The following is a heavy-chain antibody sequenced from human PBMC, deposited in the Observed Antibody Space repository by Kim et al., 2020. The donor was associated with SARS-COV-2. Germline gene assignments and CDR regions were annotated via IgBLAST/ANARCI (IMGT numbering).Heavy chain of an antibody. CDR3: AKAGSYYAPFDY. Sequence: GGSLRLSCAASGFTFDDYAMHWVRQAPGKGLEWVSGISWNSGSIGYADSVKGRFTISRDNAKNSLYLQMNSLRAEDTALYYCAKAGSYYAPFDYWGQGTLVTVSS. CDR1: GFTFDDYA. CDR2: ISWNSGSI. J-gene: IGHJ4*02. D-gene: IGHD1-26*01. V-gene: IGHV3-9*01.